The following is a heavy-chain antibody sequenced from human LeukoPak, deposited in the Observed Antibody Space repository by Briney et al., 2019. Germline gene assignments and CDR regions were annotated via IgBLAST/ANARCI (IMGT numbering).Heavy chain of an antibody. D-gene: IGHD1-7*01. CDR3: AREGETRPIPQNAFDI. Sequence: SETLSLTCSVSGGSITGYYWTWNRQPAGKGLEWIGRIYSSGDTNYNASLKSRVTMSVDTSKNQFSLKLSSVTGAETAVYYCAREGETRPIPQNAFDIWGQGTMVTVSS. J-gene: IGHJ3*02. CDR2: IYSSGDT. CDR1: GGSITGYY. V-gene: IGHV4-4*07.